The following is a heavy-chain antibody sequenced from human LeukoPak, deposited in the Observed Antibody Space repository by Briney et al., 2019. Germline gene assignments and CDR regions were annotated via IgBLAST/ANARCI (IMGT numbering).Heavy chain of an antibody. D-gene: IGHD4-23*01. V-gene: IGHV1-18*01. CDR3: SRDWNYGGNSDTFDI. J-gene: IGHJ3*02. Sequence: ASVKVSCKASGYTFTTYGISWVRQAPGQGLEWMGWISAYNGNTNYAQKLQGRVTMTTDTSTSTAYMELRSLRSDDTAAYYCSRDWNYGGNSDTFDIWGQGTTVTVSS. CDR2: ISAYNGNT. CDR1: GYTFTTYG.